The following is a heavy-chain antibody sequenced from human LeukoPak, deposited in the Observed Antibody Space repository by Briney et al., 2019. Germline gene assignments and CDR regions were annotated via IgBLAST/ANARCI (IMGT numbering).Heavy chain of an antibody. D-gene: IGHD3-16*01. CDR2: SSTYNGTT. J-gene: IGHJ5*02. CDR1: GSIFTSLA. V-gene: IGHV1-18*01. Sequence: EAPVEVSWKAPGSIFTSLASSWVRKPQGIGLEWLGWSSTYNGTTNYAQKCQGRVPMTTDTTTSTASMELRSLTSDDTAVYYCARVEGGGRRGYWFDPWGQGTLVTVSS. CDR3: ARVEGGGRRGYWFDP.